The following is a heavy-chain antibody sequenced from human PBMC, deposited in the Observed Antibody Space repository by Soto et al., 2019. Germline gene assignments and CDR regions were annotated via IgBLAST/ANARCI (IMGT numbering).Heavy chain of an antibody. Sequence: EVQLVESGGGLVKPGESLRLSCAASGFTFTNAWMNWVRQAPGNGLEWVGRLRRKTAGGTPDYAAPVKGRVTISRVDAKNTLYVQMNSMKTEETAIYDGNKEKGYWGQGTRGTFS. CDR2: LRRKTAGGTP. V-gene: IGHV3-15*07. CDR1: GFTFTNAW. CDR3: NKEKGY. J-gene: IGHJ4*02.